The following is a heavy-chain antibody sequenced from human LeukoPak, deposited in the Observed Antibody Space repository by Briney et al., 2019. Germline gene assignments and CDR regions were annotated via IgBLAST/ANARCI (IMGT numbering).Heavy chain of an antibody. CDR1: GFTFSSYW. CDR3: AKDRSTVTTRYFDY. J-gene: IGHJ4*02. CDR2: ISYDGSNK. V-gene: IGHV3-30*18. Sequence: PGGSLRLSCAASGFTFSSYWMHWVRQAPGKGLEWVAVISYDGSNKYYADSVKGRFTISRDNSKNTLYLQMNSLRAEDTAVYYCAKDRSTVTTRYFDYWGQGTLVTVSS. D-gene: IGHD4-17*01.